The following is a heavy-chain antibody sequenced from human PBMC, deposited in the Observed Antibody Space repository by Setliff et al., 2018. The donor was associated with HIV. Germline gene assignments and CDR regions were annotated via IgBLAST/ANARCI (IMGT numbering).Heavy chain of an antibody. V-gene: IGHV3-7*01. D-gene: IGHD3-16*01. Sequence: GGSLSLSCAASGFTFSTYWMNWVRQAPGKGLEWVANIKQDGSEKYYVDSVKGRFTISRDNAKNSLYLQMNSLRVEDSAVYYCARPLWGFVRNAAFEIWGQGTVVTVS. CDR1: GFTFSTYW. CDR3: ARPLWGFVRNAAFEI. J-gene: IGHJ3*02. CDR2: IKQDGSEK.